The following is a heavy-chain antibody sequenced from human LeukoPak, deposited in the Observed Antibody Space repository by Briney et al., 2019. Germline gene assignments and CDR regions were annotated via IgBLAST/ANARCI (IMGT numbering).Heavy chain of an antibody. CDR2: ISYDGSNK. CDR1: GFTFSSYG. V-gene: IGHV3-30*18. CDR3: AKCPNPLLWFGELCDY. D-gene: IGHD3-10*01. J-gene: IGHJ4*02. Sequence: GESLKISCAASGFTFSSYGMHWVRQAPGKGLEWVAVISYDGSNKYYADSVKGRFTISRDNSKNTLYLQMNSLRAEDTAVYYCAKCPNPLLWFGELCDYWGQGTLVTVSS.